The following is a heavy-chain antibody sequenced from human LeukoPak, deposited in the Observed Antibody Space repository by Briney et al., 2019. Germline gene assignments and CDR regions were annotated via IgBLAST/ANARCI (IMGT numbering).Heavy chain of an antibody. CDR3: ARDLGQYYDTSDNWFDP. D-gene: IGHD3-22*01. CDR1: GFTFSRNS. Sequence: GGSLRLSCAASGFTFSRNSMNWVRQAPGKGLEWVSSISTSSSYIYYADSVKGRFTISRDNARNSLYLQMNSLRAEDTAVYYCARDLGQYYDTSDNWFDPWGQGTLVTVSS. V-gene: IGHV3-21*01. J-gene: IGHJ5*02. CDR2: ISTSSSYI.